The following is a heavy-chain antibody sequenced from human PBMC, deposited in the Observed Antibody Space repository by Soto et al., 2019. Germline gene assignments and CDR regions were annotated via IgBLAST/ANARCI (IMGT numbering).Heavy chain of an antibody. D-gene: IGHD6-13*01. CDR2: ISGSGGKS. V-gene: IGHV3-23*01. J-gene: IGHJ5*02. Sequence: LFESGGGLGQPGGSLRLSCVVSVFNFSTHAMSWVRQAPGKGLEWVSTISGSGGKSYYADSVKGRFTISRDNTKNTLYLQMNTLRAEDTAVYYCAKNPAASLFYWFAPWGQGALVTVSS. CDR3: AKNPAASLFYWFAP. CDR1: VFNFSTHA.